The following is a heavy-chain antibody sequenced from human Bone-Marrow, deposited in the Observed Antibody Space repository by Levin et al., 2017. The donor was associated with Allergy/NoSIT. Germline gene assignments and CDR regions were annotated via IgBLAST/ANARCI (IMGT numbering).Heavy chain of an antibody. J-gene: IGHJ4*02. Sequence: GESLKISCAASGFTFSTYSMNWVRQAPGKGLEWVSSISSSSSYIYYADSVKGRFTISRDNAKNSLFLQMNSLRAEDTAVYYCARDLNPDYGSVLLTNWGQGTLVTVSS. CDR3: ARDLNPDYGSVLLTN. V-gene: IGHV3-21*01. D-gene: IGHD3-10*01. CDR2: ISSSSSYI. CDR1: GFTFSTYS.